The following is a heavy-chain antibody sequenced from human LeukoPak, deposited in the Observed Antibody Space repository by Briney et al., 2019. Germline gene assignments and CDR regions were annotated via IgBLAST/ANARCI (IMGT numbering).Heavy chain of an antibody. V-gene: IGHV4-39*07. Sequence: PSETLSLTCTVSGGSIRSSSYYWGWIRQPPGKGLEWIGSMYYTGSTYYNPSLKTRVTISVDTSKNQFSLKLTSVTAADTAAYYCARVRAAAIPYYFGYWGQGTLVTVSS. J-gene: IGHJ4*02. CDR2: MYYTGST. D-gene: IGHD6-13*01. CDR1: GGSIRSSSYY. CDR3: ARVRAAAIPYYFGY.